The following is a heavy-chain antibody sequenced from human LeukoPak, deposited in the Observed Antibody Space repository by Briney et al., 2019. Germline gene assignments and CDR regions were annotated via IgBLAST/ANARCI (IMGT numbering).Heavy chain of an antibody. CDR1: GGSISSHY. D-gene: IGHD3-10*01. Sequence: SETLPLTCTVSGGSISSHYWSWIRQPPGKGLEWIGYIYYSGSTKYNPSLKSRVTISVDTSKNQFSLKLSSVTAADTAVYYCARDLGHYYYGSGSYGLDPWGQGTLVTVSS. J-gene: IGHJ5*02. V-gene: IGHV4-59*11. CDR2: IYYSGST. CDR3: ARDLGHYYYGSGSYGLDP.